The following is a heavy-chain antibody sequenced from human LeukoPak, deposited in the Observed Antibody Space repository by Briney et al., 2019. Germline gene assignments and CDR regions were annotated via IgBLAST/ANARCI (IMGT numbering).Heavy chain of an antibody. CDR3: AREGPYDYVWGSYRQEGYMDV. D-gene: IGHD3-16*02. Sequence: GGSLRLSCAASGFTFSSCSMNWVRQAPGKGLEWVSSISSSSSYIYYADSVKGRFTISRDNAKNSLYLQMNSLRAEDTAVYYCAREGPYDYVWGSYRQEGYMDVWGKGTTVTVSS. CDR2: ISSSSSYI. V-gene: IGHV3-21*01. J-gene: IGHJ6*03. CDR1: GFTFSSCS.